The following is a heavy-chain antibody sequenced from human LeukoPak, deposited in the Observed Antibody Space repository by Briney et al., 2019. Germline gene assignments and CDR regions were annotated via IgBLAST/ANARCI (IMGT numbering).Heavy chain of an antibody. CDR2: ISSSSSYI. V-gene: IGHV3-21*04. Sequence: GGSLRLSCAASGFTFSSYSMNWVRQAPGKGLEWVSSISSSSSYIYYADSVKGRFTISRDNAKNSLYLQMNSLRAEDTAVYYCARGRGYSYGTVGYWGQGTLVTVSP. J-gene: IGHJ4*02. CDR3: ARGRGYSYGTVGY. D-gene: IGHD5-18*01. CDR1: GFTFSSYS.